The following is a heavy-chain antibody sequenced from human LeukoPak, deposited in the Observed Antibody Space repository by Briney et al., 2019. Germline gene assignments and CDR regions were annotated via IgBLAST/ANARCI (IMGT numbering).Heavy chain of an antibody. J-gene: IGHJ4*02. Sequence: PTETLPLTCAVYGGSFSGYYWSWIRHPPGKGLEWNGEINHSGSTNYNPSLKSRVTISVDTSKNQFSLKLSSVTAADTAAYYCARGRSEDMVVVVAATDFDYCGQGTLVTVSS. CDR3: ARGRSEDMVVVVAATDFDY. CDR2: INHSGST. D-gene: IGHD2-15*01. V-gene: IGHV4-34*01. CDR1: GGSFSGYY.